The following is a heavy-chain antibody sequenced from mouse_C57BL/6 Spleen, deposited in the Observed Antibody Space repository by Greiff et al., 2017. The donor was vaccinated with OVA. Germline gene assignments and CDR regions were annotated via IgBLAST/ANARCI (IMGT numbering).Heavy chain of an antibody. D-gene: IGHD2-4*01. Sequence: VQLQQPGAELVKPGASVKLSCKASGYTFTSYWMQWVKQRPGQGLEWIGEIDPSDSYTNYNQKFKGKATLTVDTSSSTAYMQLSSLTSEDSAVYYCAGSGIYYEYDNYAMDYWGQGTSVTVSS. J-gene: IGHJ4*01. V-gene: IGHV1-50*01. CDR1: GYTFTSYW. CDR2: IDPSDSYT. CDR3: AGSGIYYEYDNYAMDY.